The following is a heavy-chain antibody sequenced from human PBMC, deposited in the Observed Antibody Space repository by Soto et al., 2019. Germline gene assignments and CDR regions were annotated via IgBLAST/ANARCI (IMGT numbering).Heavy chain of an antibody. D-gene: IGHD6-6*01. CDR3: ARARNLHLMDA. J-gene: IGHJ6*02. CDR1: GGSFSAYL. Sequence: QVQLQQWGAGLLKPSETLSLTCAVYGGSFSAYLWTWLRQPPGKGLEWLGEINHTGVTNYNPSLKSRVTISVDTSKNQFSLKLNSVTAADTGVYYCARARNLHLMDAWGQGTTVTVSS. CDR2: INHTGVT. V-gene: IGHV4-34*02.